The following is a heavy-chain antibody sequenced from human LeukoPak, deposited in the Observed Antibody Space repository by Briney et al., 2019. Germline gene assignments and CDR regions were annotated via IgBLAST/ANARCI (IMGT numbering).Heavy chain of an antibody. CDR1: GYTFTSYY. J-gene: IGHJ6*03. Sequence: ASVKVSCKASGYTFTSYYMHWVRQAPGQGLKWMGWISAHSGTTNFAQKFQGRLTMTTDTSTNTAYMELRSLRSDDTAVYYCATYCSSVSCYSPLYYMDVWGKGTTVTVSS. V-gene: IGHV1-18*04. CDR3: ATYCSSVSCYSPLYYMDV. CDR2: ISAHSGTT. D-gene: IGHD2-2*02.